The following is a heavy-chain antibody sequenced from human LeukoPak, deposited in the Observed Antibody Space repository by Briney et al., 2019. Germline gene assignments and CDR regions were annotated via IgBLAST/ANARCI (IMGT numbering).Heavy chain of an antibody. V-gene: IGHV3-30*02. CDR3: AKARRYSSYDAFDM. Sequence: GGSLRLSCAASGFIFSNYGMHWVRQTPGKGLEWVAFIRYDVSNKYYGDSVKGRFTISRDNSKNTLYLQMNSLRAEDTALYYCAKARRYSSYDAFDMWGQGTMVTVSS. D-gene: IGHD6-13*01. J-gene: IGHJ3*02. CDR2: IRYDVSNK. CDR1: GFIFSNYG.